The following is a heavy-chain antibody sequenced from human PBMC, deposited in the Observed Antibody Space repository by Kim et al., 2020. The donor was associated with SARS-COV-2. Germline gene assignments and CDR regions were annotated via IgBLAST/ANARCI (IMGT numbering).Heavy chain of an antibody. CDR2: ISYSGTT. V-gene: IGHV4-31*03. CDR1: GDSVNNDNNY. CDR3: ARDRASGISDY. D-gene: IGHD3-3*02. J-gene: IGHJ4*02. Sequence: SETLSLTCTVSGDSVNNDNNYWAWIRRPPGKGLDWIGYISYSGTTYYNPSLRSRVSISLDTSKNQFSLKINSVTAADTAVYYCARDRASGISDYWGKGIVVTVP.